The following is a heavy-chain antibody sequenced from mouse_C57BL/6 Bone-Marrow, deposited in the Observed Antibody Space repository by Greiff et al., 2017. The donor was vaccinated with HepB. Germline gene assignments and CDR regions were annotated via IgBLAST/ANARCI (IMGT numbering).Heavy chain of an antibody. CDR1: EYEFPSHD. J-gene: IGHJ1*03. CDR3: ARHVYYDYGPHWYFDV. V-gene: IGHV5-2*01. D-gene: IGHD2-4*01. Sequence: EVQGVESGGGLVQPGESLKLSCESNEYEFPSHDMSWVRKTPEKRLELVAAINSDGGSTYYPDTMERRFIISRDNTKKTLYLQMSSLRSEDTALYYCARHVYYDYGPHWYFDVWGTGTTVTVSS. CDR2: INSDGGST.